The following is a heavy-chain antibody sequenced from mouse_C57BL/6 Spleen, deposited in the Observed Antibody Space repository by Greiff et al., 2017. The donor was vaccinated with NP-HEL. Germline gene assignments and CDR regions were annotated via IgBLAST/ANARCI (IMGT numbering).Heavy chain of an antibody. CDR1: GFTFSNYW. Sequence: EVQLQESGGGLVQPGGSMKLSCVASGFTFSNYWMNWVRQSPEKGLEWVAQIRLKSDNYATHYAESVKGRFTISRDDSKSSVYLQMNNLRAEDTGIYYCTGYDYDNYAMDYWGQGTSVTVSS. CDR3: TGYDYDNYAMDY. D-gene: IGHD2-4*01. CDR2: IRLKSDNYAT. V-gene: IGHV6-3*01. J-gene: IGHJ4*01.